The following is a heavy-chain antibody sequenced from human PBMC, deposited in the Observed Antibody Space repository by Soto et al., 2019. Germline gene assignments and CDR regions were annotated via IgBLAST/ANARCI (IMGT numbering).Heavy chain of an antibody. CDR3: VKVRGSNGFDL. J-gene: IGHJ5*02. V-gene: IGHV3-23*01. CDR1: GFTFSSYA. CDR2: VSGSGGST. Sequence: GGSLRLSCAASGFTFSSYAMSWVRQAPGQGLEWVSAVSGSGGSTYYADSVKGRFTISRDNSTNTLYLQMNSLRAVDTGVHYCVKVRGSNGFDLWGQGTPVTVSS.